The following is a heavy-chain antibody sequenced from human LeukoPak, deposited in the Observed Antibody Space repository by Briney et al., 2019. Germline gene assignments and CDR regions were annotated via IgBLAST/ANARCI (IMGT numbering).Heavy chain of an antibody. CDR2: IYHSGST. J-gene: IGHJ5*02. V-gene: IGHV4-38-2*01. Sequence: KPSETLSLTCAVSGYSISSGYYWGWIRQPPGKGREWIGSIYHSGSTYYNPSLKSRVTISVDTSKNQFSLKLSSVTVADTAVYYCAEGSPRVGWFDPWGQGTLVTVSS. D-gene: IGHD1-26*01. CDR1: GYSISSGYY. CDR3: AEGSPRVGWFDP.